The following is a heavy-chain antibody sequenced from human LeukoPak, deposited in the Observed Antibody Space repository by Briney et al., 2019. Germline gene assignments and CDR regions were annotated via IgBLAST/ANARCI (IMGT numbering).Heavy chain of an antibody. CDR3: ARTLTVTTHGHGGDY. J-gene: IGHJ4*02. CDR1: GYTFTSYY. V-gene: IGHV1-46*01. Sequence: ASVKVSCKASGYTFTSYYMHWVRQAPGQGLEWTGIINPSGGSTSYAQKFQGRVTMTRDTSTSTVYMELSSLRSEDTAVYYCARTLTVTTHGHGGDYWGQGTLVTVSS. D-gene: IGHD4-17*01. CDR2: INPSGGST.